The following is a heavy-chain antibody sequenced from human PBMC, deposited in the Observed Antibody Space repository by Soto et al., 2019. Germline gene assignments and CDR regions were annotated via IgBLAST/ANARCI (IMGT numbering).Heavy chain of an antibody. CDR2: IRNGGSDK. J-gene: IGHJ3*01. CDR3: AKDQGIAASHGID. CDR1: GFNFSNYA. Sequence: GGSLRLSCTASGFNFSNYAMSWVRQAPGKGLEWVSTIRNGGSDKYYADSVKGRLTISRDNSKNTVYLQMNSLRAEETAVYYCAKDQGIAASHGIDWGQGTMVTVSS. V-gene: IGHV3-30*02. D-gene: IGHD6-13*01.